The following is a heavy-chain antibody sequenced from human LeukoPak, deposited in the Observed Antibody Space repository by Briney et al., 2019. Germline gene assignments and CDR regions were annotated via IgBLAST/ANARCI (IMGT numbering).Heavy chain of an antibody. CDR3: ARGGKRSLGPLDAFDI. J-gene: IGHJ3*02. CDR1: GFTFSSYD. CDR2: IDTAGDT. D-gene: IGHD1-26*01. V-gene: IGHV3-13*01. Sequence: GGSLRLSCAASGFTFSSYDLHWVRQATGKGLEWVSPIDTAGDTYYPGSVKGRFTISRENAKNSLYLQMNSLRAGDTAVYYCARGGKRSLGPLDAFDIWGEGTMVTVSS.